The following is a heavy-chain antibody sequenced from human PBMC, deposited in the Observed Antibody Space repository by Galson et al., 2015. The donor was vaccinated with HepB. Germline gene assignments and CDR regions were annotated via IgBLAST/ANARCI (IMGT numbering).Heavy chain of an antibody. V-gene: IGHV3-30*04. Sequence: SLRLSCAASGFTFSSYAMHWVRQAPGKGLEWVSVISYDGNDQYNADSVKGRFTISRDNSKNTLYLQMNSLRAEDTAIYYCARDRYISGHGNFDFWGQGTLVTVSS. D-gene: IGHD3-9*01. CDR1: GFTFSSYA. J-gene: IGHJ4*02. CDR2: ISYDGNDQ. CDR3: ARDRYISGHGNFDF.